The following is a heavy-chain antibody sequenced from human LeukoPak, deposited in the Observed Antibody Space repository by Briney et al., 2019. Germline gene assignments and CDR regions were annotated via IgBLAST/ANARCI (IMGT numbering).Heavy chain of an antibody. CDR1: GFTFSNAW. J-gene: IGHJ4*02. V-gene: IGHV3-15*01. CDR3: TRQSDY. CDR2: ITSKTDGGTT. Sequence: GGSLRLSCAASGFTFSNAWMSWVRQAPGKGLELVGRITSKTDGGTTDYAAPVKGRFTISRDDSKNTLYLQMNSLKTEDTAVYYCTRQSDYWGQGTLVAVSS.